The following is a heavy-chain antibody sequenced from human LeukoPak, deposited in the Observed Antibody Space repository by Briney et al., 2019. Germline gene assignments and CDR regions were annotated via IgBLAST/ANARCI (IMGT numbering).Heavy chain of an antibody. J-gene: IGHJ4*02. CDR2: IQYNGNNK. V-gene: IGHV3-30*02. CDR1: GFTFSSYG. D-gene: IGHD6-13*01. CDR3: AKRDSAGSGTGKYYFDY. Sequence: GGSLRLSCAASGFTFSSYGMHWVRQAPGKGLEWVAFIQYNGNNKYYANSVKGRFTLSRDNSENTLYLQMNSLRAEDTAIYYCAKRDSAGSGTGKYYFDYWGQGTLVTVSS.